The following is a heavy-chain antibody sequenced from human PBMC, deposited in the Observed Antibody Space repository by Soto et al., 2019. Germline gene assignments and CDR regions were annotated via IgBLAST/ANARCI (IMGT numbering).Heavy chain of an antibody. CDR1: GFTVSTKY. J-gene: IGHJ4*02. Sequence: EVQLVESGGGLVQPGGSLRLSCAASGFTVSTKYMSWVRQAPGKGLEWVSVIYSGGSTLYADSVRGRFTISRDNSKNTVNLQMNSLRAEDTAVYYCARDLWAADYWGQGTLVTVSS. CDR3: ARDLWAADY. CDR2: IYSGGST. V-gene: IGHV3-66*01. D-gene: IGHD3-16*01.